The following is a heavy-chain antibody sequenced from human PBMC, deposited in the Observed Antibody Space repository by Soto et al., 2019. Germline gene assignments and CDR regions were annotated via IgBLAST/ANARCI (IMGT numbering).Heavy chain of an antibody. CDR2: IYYSGST. CDR3: ARDLGYCSGGSCHGMDV. Sequence: SETLSLTCTVSGGSISSSSYYWGWIRQPPGKGLEWIGSIYYSGSTYYNPSLKSRVTISVDTSKNQFSLKLSSVTAADTAVYYCARDLGYCSGGSCHGMDVWGQGTTVTVSS. CDR1: GGSISSSSYY. V-gene: IGHV4-39*07. J-gene: IGHJ6*02. D-gene: IGHD2-15*01.